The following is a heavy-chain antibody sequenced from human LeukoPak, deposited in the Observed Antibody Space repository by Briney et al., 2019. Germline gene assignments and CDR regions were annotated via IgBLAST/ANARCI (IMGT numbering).Heavy chain of an antibody. CDR2: ISYDGNRE. J-gene: IGHJ4*02. CDR3: AKGPLLRYFDY. V-gene: IGHV3-30-3*02. CDR1: GFTFGAYA. Sequence: GGSLRLSCAVSGFTFGAYAMHWVRQSPGKGLEWVALISYDGNREWYADSVKGRFTISRDNSKNTLYLQMNSLRAEDTAVYYCAKGPLLRYFDYWGQGTLVTVSS. D-gene: IGHD3-9*01.